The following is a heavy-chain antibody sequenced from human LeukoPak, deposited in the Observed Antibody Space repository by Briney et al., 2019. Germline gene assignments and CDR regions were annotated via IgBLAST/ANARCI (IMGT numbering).Heavy chain of an antibody. J-gene: IGHJ4*02. CDR3: ASGRVTYYYGSGSRPGYYFDY. Sequence: PSETLSLTCAVYGGSFSGYYWSWIRQPPGKGLEWIGEINHSGSTNYNPSLKSRVTISVDTSKNQFSLKLSSVTAADTAVYYCASGRVTYYYGSGSRPGYYFDYWGQGTLVTVSS. V-gene: IGHV4-34*01. D-gene: IGHD3-10*01. CDR2: INHSGST. CDR1: GGSFSGYY.